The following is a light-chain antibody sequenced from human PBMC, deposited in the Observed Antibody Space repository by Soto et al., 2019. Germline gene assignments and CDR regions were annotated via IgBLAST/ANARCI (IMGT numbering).Light chain of an antibody. Sequence: EIVMTQSPATLSVSPGESATLSCRAGQSVSSNLAWFQQKPGQAPRLLIFGASTRATGIPARFSGSGSGTEFTLTISSLQSEDFAVYYCQQYNNWPPWTFGQGTKV. J-gene: IGKJ1*01. CDR3: QQYNNWPPWT. CDR1: QSVSSN. CDR2: GAS. V-gene: IGKV3-15*01.